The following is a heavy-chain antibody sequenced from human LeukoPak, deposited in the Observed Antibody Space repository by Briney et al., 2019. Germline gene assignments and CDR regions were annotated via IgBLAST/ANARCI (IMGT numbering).Heavy chain of an antibody. CDR1: GYTFTGYY. Sequence: EASVKVSCKASGYTFTGYYMHWVRQAPGQGLEWMGWINPNSGGTNYAQKFQGRVTMTRDTSISTAYMELSRLRSDDTAVYYCARSEDYDYVWGSQGYWGQGTLVTVSS. CDR3: ARSEDYDYVWGSQGY. J-gene: IGHJ4*02. V-gene: IGHV1-2*02. D-gene: IGHD3-16*01. CDR2: INPNSGGT.